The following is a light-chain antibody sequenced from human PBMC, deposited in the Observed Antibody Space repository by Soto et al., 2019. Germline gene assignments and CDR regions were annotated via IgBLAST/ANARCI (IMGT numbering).Light chain of an antibody. J-gene: IGKJ5*01. V-gene: IGKV3-15*01. CDR1: QSVSKY. Sequence: EIVLTQSPATLSLSPGERATLSCSASQSVSKYLAWYQQKPGQAPRLLIYGASTRATGIPARFSGSGSGTEFTLTISSLQSEDFAVYYCQQYNNWPPITFGQGTRLEIK. CDR3: QQYNNWPPIT. CDR2: GAS.